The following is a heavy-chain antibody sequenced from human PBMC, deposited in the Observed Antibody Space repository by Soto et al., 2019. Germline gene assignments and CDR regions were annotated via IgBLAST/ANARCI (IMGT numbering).Heavy chain of an antibody. CDR1: GVTFSSYS. D-gene: IGHD3-10*01. J-gene: IGHJ6*02. CDR3: AKDREGPYGSGSSSMDV. Sequence: GGSLRLSCAASGVTFSSYSMNWVRQAPGKGLEWVSYISSSSSTIYYADSVKGRFTISRDNSKNTLYLQMNSLRAEDTAVYYCAKDREGPYGSGSSSMDVWGQGTTVTVSS. V-gene: IGHV3-48*01. CDR2: ISSSSSTI.